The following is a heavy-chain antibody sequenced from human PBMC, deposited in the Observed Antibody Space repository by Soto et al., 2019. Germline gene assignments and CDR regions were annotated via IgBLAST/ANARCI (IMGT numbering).Heavy chain of an antibody. CDR1: GFSFASYA. J-gene: IGHJ4*02. V-gene: IGHV3-23*01. CDR2: IRGSGRST. CDR3: AKGFGISWQYYLDY. D-gene: IGHD3-10*01. Sequence: EVQLLESGGGLVQPGGSLRLSCAASGFSFASYAMNWVRQAPGKGLEWVPGIRGSGRSTYYADSVKGRFTISRDNSKNTLYLQASSLIVEDTAVYYCAKGFGISWQYYLDYWGQGTLVTVSS.